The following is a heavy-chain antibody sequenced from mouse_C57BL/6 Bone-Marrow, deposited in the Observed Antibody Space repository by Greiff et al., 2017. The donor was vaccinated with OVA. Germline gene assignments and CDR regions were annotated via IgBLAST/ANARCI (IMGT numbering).Heavy chain of an antibody. V-gene: IGHV1-69*01. J-gene: IGHJ2*01. CDR3: ARTTTMVPFDY. D-gene: IGHD2-2*01. Sequence: QVQLQQPGAELVMPGASVKLSCKASGYTFTSYWMHWVKQRPGQGLEWIGEIDPSDSYTNYNQKFKGKSTSTVDKSSSTAYMQLSSLTSEDSAVYYCARTTTMVPFDYWGQGTTLTVSS. CDR1: GYTFTSYW. CDR2: IDPSDSYT.